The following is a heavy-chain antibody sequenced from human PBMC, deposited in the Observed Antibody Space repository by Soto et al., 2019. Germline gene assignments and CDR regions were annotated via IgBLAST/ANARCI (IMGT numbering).Heavy chain of an antibody. Sequence: GGSLRLSCAASGFTFSNAWMSWVRQAPGKGLEWVGRIKSKTDGGTTDYAAPVKGRFTISRDDSKNTLYLQMNSLKTEDTAVYYCTTKYSSSPSYYYYGMDVWGQGTTVTVSS. CDR2: IKSKTDGGTT. CDR1: GFTFSNAW. V-gene: IGHV3-15*01. D-gene: IGHD6-6*01. CDR3: TTKYSSSPSYYYYGMDV. J-gene: IGHJ6*02.